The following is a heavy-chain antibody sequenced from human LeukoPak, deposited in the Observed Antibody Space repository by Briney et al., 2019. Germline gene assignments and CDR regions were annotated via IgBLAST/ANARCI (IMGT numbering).Heavy chain of an antibody. CDR1: GFTFSSYG. CDR3: ARDSTVAGTGFY. CDR2: IWYDGSNK. Sequence: PGRSLRLSCAASGFTFSSYGMHWVRQAPGKGLEWVAVIWYDGSNKYYADSVKDRFTISRDNSKNTLYLQMNSLRAEDTAVYYCARDSTVAGTGFYWGQGTLVTVSS. J-gene: IGHJ4*02. D-gene: IGHD6-19*01. V-gene: IGHV3-33*01.